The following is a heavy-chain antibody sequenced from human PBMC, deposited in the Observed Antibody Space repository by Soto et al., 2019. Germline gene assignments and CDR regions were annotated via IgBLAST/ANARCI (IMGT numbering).Heavy chain of an antibody. CDR3: AGCIVGATGICPHYAFDI. CDR2: IYYSGST. CDR1: GGSISSYY. Sequence: QVQLQESGPGLVKPSETLSLTCAVSGGSISSYYWTLIRQPPGKGLEWIGYIYYSGSTNYNPSLKSRFTMSVDSSKNQCSLRLDSVTAADTAVYYCAGCIVGATGICPHYAFDIWGQGTMVTVSS. V-gene: IGHV4-59*01. D-gene: IGHD1-26*01. J-gene: IGHJ3*02.